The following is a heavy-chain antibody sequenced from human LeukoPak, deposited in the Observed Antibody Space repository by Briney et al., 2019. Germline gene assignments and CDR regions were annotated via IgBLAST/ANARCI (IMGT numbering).Heavy chain of an antibody. V-gene: IGHV3-23*01. Sequence: PGGTLRLSCAASGFSFSNYGMNWVRQAPGKGLEWVSGITGSGGSTYYAGSVKGRFTISRDNSKNTLYLQVNSLRAEDTAVYYCAKDDGLTMFSSWGQGTLVTVSS. J-gene: IGHJ5*02. CDR2: ITGSGGST. CDR1: GFSFSNYG. D-gene: IGHD3-10*02. CDR3: AKDDGLTMFSS.